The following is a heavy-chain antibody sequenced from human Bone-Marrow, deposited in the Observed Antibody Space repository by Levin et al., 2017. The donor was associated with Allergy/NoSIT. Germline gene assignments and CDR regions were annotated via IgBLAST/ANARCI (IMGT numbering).Heavy chain of an antibody. CDR3: ARGGTSSNDY. D-gene: IGHD6-13*01. V-gene: IGHV1-2*02. CDR1: GYTFTDYY. Sequence: ASVKVSCTVSGYTFTDYYIHWVRQTPGQGLEWIGWIDPTRGDTKFAEKFHARVVLTRNSSISTAYMELGRLRSDDTALYYCARGGTSSNDYWGQGTLVTVSS. CDR2: IDPTRGDT. J-gene: IGHJ4*02.